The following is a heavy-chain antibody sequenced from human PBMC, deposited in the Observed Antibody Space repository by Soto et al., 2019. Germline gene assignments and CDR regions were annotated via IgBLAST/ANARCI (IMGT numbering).Heavy chain of an antibody. Sequence: PGGSLRLSCAASGFTFSSYGMHWVRQAPGKGLEWVAVISYDGSNKYYADSVKGRFTISRDNSKNTLYLQMNSLRAEDTAVYYCAKTLNTYYFDYWGQGTLVTVSS. CDR2: ISYDGSNK. J-gene: IGHJ4*02. CDR1: GFTFSSYG. V-gene: IGHV3-30*18. CDR3: AKTLNTYYFDY.